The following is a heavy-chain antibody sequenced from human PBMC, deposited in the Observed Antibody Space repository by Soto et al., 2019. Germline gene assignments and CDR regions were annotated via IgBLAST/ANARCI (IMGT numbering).Heavy chain of an antibody. J-gene: IGHJ6*02. CDR2: IYHSGST. CDR3: ARVDTAMVESSGMDV. CDR1: DCSISSGGYS. V-gene: IGHV4-30-2*01. D-gene: IGHD5-18*01. Sequence: SETLSLTCAVSDCSISSGGYSWSWIRQPPGKGLEWIGYIYHSGSTYYNPSLKSRVTISVDTSKNQFSLKLSSVTAADTAVYYCARVDTAMVESSGMDVWGQGTTVTVSS.